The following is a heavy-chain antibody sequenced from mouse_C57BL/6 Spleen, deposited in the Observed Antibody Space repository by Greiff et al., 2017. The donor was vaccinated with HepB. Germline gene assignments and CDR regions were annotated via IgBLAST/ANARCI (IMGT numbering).Heavy chain of an antibody. CDR1: GYTFTDYN. J-gene: IGHJ1*03. D-gene: IGHD1-1*01. CDR3: ARDGSRSYWYFDV. CDR2: INPNNGGT. Sequence: EVQLQQSGPELVKPGASVKMSCKASGYTFTDYNMHWVKQSHGKSLEWIGYINPNNGGTTSNQKFKGKATLTVNKSSSTAYMELRSLTSEDSAVYYCARDGSRSYWYFDVWGTGTTVTVSS. V-gene: IGHV1-22*01.